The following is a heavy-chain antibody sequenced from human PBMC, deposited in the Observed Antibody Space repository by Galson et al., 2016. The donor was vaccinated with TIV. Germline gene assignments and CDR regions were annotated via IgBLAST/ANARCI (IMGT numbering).Heavy chain of an antibody. V-gene: IGHV5-51*01. Sequence: SGAEVKKPGGSLKISCKTSGYRFSHSWIGWVRQKPGKGLEWVGHIYPGDSDTRYSPSFQGHVTISADTSIDTAYLQWGSLKASDTDIYYCARHGYDFWNGQDYFFYGMDVWGQGTTVTVSS. CDR3: ARHGYDFWNGQDYFFYGMDV. CDR1: GYRFSHSW. D-gene: IGHD3-3*01. J-gene: IGHJ6*02. CDR2: IYPGDSDT.